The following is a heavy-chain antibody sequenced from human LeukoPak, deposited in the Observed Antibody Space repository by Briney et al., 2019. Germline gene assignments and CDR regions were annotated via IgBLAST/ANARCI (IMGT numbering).Heavy chain of an antibody. J-gene: IGHJ4*02. CDR3: ARDEGRYCSGGSCRYPDY. CDR1: GYTFTGYY. CDR2: INPNSGGT. Sequence: GASVKVSCKASGYTFTGYYMHWARQAPGQGLEWMGWINPNSGGTNYAQKFQGRVTMTRDTSISTAYMELSRLRSDDTAVYYCARDEGRYCSGGSCRYPDYWGQGTLVTVSS. D-gene: IGHD2-15*01. V-gene: IGHV1-2*02.